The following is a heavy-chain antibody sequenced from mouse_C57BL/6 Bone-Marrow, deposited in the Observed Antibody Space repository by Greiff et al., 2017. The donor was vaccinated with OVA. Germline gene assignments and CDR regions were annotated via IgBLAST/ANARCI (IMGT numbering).Heavy chain of an antibody. V-gene: IGHV5-4*03. CDR1: GFTFSSYA. CDR3: AREGERLRRPRYFDY. Sequence: EVKLQESGGGLVKPGGSLKLSCAASGFTFSSYAMSWVRQTPEKRLEWVATISDGGSYTYYPDNVKGRFTISRDNAKNNLYLQMSHLKSEDTAMYYCAREGERLRRPRYFDYWGQGTTLTVSS. D-gene: IGHD2-4*01. CDR2: ISDGGSYT. J-gene: IGHJ2*01.